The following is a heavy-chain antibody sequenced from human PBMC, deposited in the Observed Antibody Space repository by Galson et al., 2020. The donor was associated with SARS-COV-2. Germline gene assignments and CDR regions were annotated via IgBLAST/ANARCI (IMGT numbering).Heavy chain of an antibody. CDR1: GGSISSSSYY. CDR3: ARHNYIAARAGVYYYYGMDG. V-gene: IGHV4-39*01. CDR2: IYYSGST. Sequence: SETLSLTCTVSGGSISSSSYYWGWIRQPPGKGLEWIGSIYYSGSTYYNPSLKSRVTIPVDTSKNQFSLKLSSVTAADTAVYYCARHNYIAARAGVYYYYGMDGWGQGTTVTVSS. J-gene: IGHJ6*02. D-gene: IGHD6-6*01.